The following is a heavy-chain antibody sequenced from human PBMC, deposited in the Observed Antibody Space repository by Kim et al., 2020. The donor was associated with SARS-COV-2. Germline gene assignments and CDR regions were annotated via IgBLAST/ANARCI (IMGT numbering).Heavy chain of an antibody. Sequence: LKSRVTMSVDTSKNQFSLKLSSVTAADTAVYYCAREGYCSSTSCLGTFDPWGQGTLVTVSS. D-gene: IGHD2-2*01. CDR3: AREGYCSSTSCLGTFDP. J-gene: IGHJ5*02. V-gene: IGHV4-4*06.